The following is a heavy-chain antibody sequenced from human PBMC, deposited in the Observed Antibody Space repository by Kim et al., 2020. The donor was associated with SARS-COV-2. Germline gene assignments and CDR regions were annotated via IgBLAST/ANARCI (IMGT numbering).Heavy chain of an antibody. Sequence: SVKVSCKASGGTFSSYAISWVRQAPGQGLEWMGGIIPIFGTANYAQKFQGRVTITADESTSTAYMELSSLRSEDTAVYYCVRGMTSIVGATLAFDIWGQGTMVTVSS. J-gene: IGHJ3*02. CDR3: VRGMTSIVGATLAFDI. CDR1: GGTFSSYA. CDR2: IIPIFGTA. D-gene: IGHD1-26*01. V-gene: IGHV1-69*13.